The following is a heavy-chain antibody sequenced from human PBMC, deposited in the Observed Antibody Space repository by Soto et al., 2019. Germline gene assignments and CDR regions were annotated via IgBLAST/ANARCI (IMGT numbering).Heavy chain of an antibody. J-gene: IGHJ3*02. CDR2: IYYSGST. Sequence: SETLSLTCTVSGGSISSYYWSWIRQPPGKGLEWIGYIYYSGSTNYNPSLKSRVTISVDTSKNQFSLKLSSVTAADTAVYYCARDRGGGHFDIWGQGTMVTVSS. D-gene: IGHD3-10*01. CDR3: ARDRGGGHFDI. CDR1: GGSISSYY. V-gene: IGHV4-59*01.